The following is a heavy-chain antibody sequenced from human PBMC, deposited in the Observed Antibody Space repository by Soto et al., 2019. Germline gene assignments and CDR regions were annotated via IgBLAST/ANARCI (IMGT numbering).Heavy chain of an antibody. CDR3: ARGHIVATILDY. D-gene: IGHD5-12*01. J-gene: IGHJ4*02. V-gene: IGHV3-48*03. CDR1: GFIFSNYE. Sequence: PGGSVRLSCAASGFIFSNYEMSWVRQAPGKGLEWVSYIDHSGTTIYYADSVKGRFTISRDNAKNSLFLQMNSLRAEDTAVYYCARGHIVATILDYWGQGTLVTVSS. CDR2: IDHSGTTI.